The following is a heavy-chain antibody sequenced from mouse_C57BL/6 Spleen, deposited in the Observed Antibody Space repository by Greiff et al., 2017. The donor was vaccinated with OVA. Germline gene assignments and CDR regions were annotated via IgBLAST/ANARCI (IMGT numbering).Heavy chain of an antibody. Sequence: EVQLQQSGPELVKPGASVKISCKASGYSFTDYNMNWVKQSNGKSLEWIGVINPNHGTTSYNQKFKGKATLTVDQSSSTAYMQLNSLTSEDSAVYYCASSRAAQATPFDYWGQGTTLTVSS. J-gene: IGHJ2*01. D-gene: IGHD3-2*02. V-gene: IGHV1-39*01. CDR1: GYSFTDYN. CDR3: ASSRAAQATPFDY. CDR2: INPNHGTT.